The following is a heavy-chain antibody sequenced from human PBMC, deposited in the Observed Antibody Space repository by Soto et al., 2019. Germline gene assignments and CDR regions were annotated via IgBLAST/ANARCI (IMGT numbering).Heavy chain of an antibody. CDR3: AREKPGIAVAGTSDWFDP. J-gene: IGHJ5*02. Sequence: SETLSLTCTVSGGSVSSGSYYWSWIRQPPGKGLEWIGYIYYSGSTNYNPSLKSRVTISVDTSKNQFSLKLSSVTAADTAVYYCAREKPGIAVAGTSDWFDPWGQGTLVTVSS. V-gene: IGHV4-61*01. CDR1: GGSVSSGSYY. CDR2: IYYSGST. D-gene: IGHD6-19*01.